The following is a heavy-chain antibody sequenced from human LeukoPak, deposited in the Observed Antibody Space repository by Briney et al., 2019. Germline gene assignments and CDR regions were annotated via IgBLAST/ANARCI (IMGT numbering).Heavy chain of an antibody. Sequence: KPSETLSLTCTVSGGSISSYYWSWIRRPPGKGLEWIAYIYYSGSTYHNPSLKSRVTISVDTSKNQFSLKLSSVTAADTAVYYCARGDSSSWSFKIWGQGTLVTVSS. CDR2: IYYSGST. D-gene: IGHD6-13*01. CDR1: GGSISSYY. CDR3: ARGDSSSWSFKI. V-gene: IGHV4-30-4*01. J-gene: IGHJ4*02.